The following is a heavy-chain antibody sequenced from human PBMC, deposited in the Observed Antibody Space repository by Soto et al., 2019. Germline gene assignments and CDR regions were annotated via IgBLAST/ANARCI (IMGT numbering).Heavy chain of an antibody. CDR2: IYYSGST. CDR1: GGSISSGGYY. CDR3: ARGMRADIVVVPAAESFDY. V-gene: IGHV4-31*03. J-gene: IGHJ4*02. D-gene: IGHD2-2*01. Sequence: QVQLQESGPGLVKPSQTLSLTCTVSGGSISSGGYYWSWIRQHPRKGLEWIGYIYYSGSTYYNPSLKSRVTISVDTSKNQFSLKLSSVTAADTAVYYCARGMRADIVVVPAAESFDYWGQGTLVTVSS.